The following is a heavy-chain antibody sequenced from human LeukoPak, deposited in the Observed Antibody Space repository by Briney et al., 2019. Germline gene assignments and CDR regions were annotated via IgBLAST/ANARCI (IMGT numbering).Heavy chain of an antibody. CDR1: GRSISSGSYY. CDR3: ARASGSGSYYHHLDY. D-gene: IGHD3-10*01. J-gene: IGHJ4*02. V-gene: IGHV4-61*02. CDR2: IYTSGST. Sequence: PSETLSLTCTASGRSISSGSYYWSWLRQPAGKGLEWIVRIYTSGSTNYNPSLKSRITISVNTSKNQFSLKLSSVTAADTAVYYCARASGSGSYYHHLDYWGQGTLVTVSS.